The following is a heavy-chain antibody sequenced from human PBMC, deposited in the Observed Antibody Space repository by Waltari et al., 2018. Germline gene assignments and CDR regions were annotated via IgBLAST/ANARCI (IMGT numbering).Heavy chain of an antibody. CDR1: GFPFGVFG. V-gene: IGHV3-33*01. Sequence: QVHLVESGGGVVQPGRSLRLSCAASGFPFGVFGMHWVRQAPGKGLEWVEVTGQEDNNRNYADSVKGRFTISRDNAKNTLSLQMNSLRAEDTAVYYCARGSFLEWLGGMDVWGQGTTVSVS. J-gene: IGHJ6*02. D-gene: IGHD3-3*02. CDR2: TGQEDNNR. CDR3: ARGSFLEWLGGMDV.